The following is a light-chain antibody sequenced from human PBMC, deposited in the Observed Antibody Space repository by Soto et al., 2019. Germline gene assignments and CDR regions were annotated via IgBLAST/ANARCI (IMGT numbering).Light chain of an antibody. CDR3: QQYNSYPWT. J-gene: IGKJ1*01. Sequence: DSVNIPSRASQSITTWLAWYQQKPGKAPNLLIYDASSLESGVPSRFSGSGSGTEFSLTISSLQPDDFATYYCQQYNSYPWTFGQGTKVDIK. V-gene: IGKV1-5*01. CDR2: DAS. CDR1: QSITTW.